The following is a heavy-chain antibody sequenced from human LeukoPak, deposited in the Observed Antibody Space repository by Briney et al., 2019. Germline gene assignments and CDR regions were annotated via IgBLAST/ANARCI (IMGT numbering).Heavy chain of an antibody. CDR3: ARAGDDSSGYYYVLDY. D-gene: IGHD3-22*01. V-gene: IGHV4-59*01. J-gene: IGHJ4*02. CDR1: GGSISSYY. CDR2: IYYSGST. Sequence: SETLSLTCTVSGGSISSYYWSWIRQPPGKGLEWIGYIYYSGSTNYNPSLKDRVTISVDTSKNQFSLKLSSVTAAVTAVYYCARAGDDSSGYYYVLDYWGQGTLVTVSS.